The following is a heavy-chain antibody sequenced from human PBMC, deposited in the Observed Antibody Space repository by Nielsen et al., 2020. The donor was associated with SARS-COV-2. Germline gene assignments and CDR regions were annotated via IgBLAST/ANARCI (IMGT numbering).Heavy chain of an antibody. CDR1: GFTFSKYS. J-gene: IGHJ3*02. CDR3: ASSFDYVSFDI. CDR2: ISSSSGTI. D-gene: IGHD4-17*01. V-gene: IGHV3-48*02. Sequence: GESLKISCAASGFTFSKYSINWVRQAPGKGLDWISYISSSSGTIRYADSVKGRFTISRDNAKNSLYLQMNSLRDEDTAIHYCASSFDYVSFDIWGQGTMVTVSS.